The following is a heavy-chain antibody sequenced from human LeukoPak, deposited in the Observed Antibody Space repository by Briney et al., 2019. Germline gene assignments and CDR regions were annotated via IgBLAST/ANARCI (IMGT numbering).Heavy chain of an antibody. CDR2: INHSGST. CDR1: GGSFSGYY. D-gene: IGHD2-2*01. CDR3: ARGFRALSIKNIVVVPAAIRFDP. Sequence: PSETLSLTCAVYGGSFSGYYWSWLRQPPGKGLEWIGEINHSGSTNYNPSLASRVTISVDTSKNQFSLKLSSVTAADTAVYYCARGFRALSIKNIVVVPAAIRFDPWGQGTLVTVSS. V-gene: IGHV4-34*01. J-gene: IGHJ5*02.